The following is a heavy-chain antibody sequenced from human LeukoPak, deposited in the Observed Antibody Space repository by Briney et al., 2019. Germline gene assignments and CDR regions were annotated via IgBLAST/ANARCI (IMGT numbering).Heavy chain of an antibody. V-gene: IGHV3-48*02. D-gene: IGHD6-13*01. CDR1: GFSFNTYG. J-gene: IGHJ1*01. Sequence: GGSLRLSCAASGFSFNTYGMNWVRQAPGKGLDWVSYISSDSSTIYYADSVKGRFTISRDNAKNSLHLQMNSLRDEDTAVYYCAKYSSSWYVFEYFQHWGQGTLVTVSS. CDR2: ISSDSSTI. CDR3: AKYSSSWYVFEYFQH.